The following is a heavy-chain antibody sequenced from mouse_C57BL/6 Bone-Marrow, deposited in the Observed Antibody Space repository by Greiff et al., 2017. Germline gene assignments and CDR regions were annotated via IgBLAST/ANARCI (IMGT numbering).Heavy chain of an antibody. CDR1: GYTFTNYW. V-gene: IGHV1-63*01. CDR3: ARERVVATDGYFDY. D-gene: IGHD1-1*01. CDR2: IYPGGGYT. J-gene: IGHJ2*01. Sequence: QVQLQQSGAELVRPGTSVKMSCKASGYTFTNYWIGWAKQRPGHGLEWIGDIYPGGGYTNYNEKFKGKATLTADKSSNTAYMQFSSLTSEDSAIYYCARERVVATDGYFDYWGQGTTLTVSS.